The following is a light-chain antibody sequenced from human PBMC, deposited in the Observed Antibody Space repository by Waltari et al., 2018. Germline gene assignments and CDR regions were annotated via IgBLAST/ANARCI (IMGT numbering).Light chain of an antibody. Sequence: DIQMTQSPSSLSASVGDRVVITCRASQSLSSYLNWYQQKTGKAPKLLIYKAANLQSGVPSRVSGSGSGTDFTLTIISLQPEDFATYYCQQSYSSPYTFGQGTKVEIK. CDR1: QSLSSY. CDR2: KAA. CDR3: QQSYSSPYT. V-gene: IGKV1-39*01. J-gene: IGKJ2*01.